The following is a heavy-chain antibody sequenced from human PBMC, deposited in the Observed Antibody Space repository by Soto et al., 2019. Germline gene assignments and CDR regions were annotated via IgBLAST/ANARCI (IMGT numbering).Heavy chain of an antibody. Sequence: QVQLQQWGAGLLKPSETLSLTCAVYGGSFSGYYWSWIRQPPGKGLEWIGEINHSGSTNYNPSLKSRVTISVDTSKNQFSLKLSSVTVADSAVYYCARGRDYYASSPDYWGQGTLVTVSS. CDR1: GGSFSGYY. J-gene: IGHJ4*02. V-gene: IGHV4-34*01. CDR2: INHSGST. D-gene: IGHD3-22*01. CDR3: ARGRDYYASSPDY.